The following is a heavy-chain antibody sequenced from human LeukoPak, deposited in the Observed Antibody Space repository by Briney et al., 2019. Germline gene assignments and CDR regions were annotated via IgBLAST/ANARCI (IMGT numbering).Heavy chain of an antibody. D-gene: IGHD2-8*01. CDR3: ARVQGHPPNGLDI. J-gene: IGHJ3*02. CDR1: GNYW. Sequence: GGSLRLSCAASGNYWMHWVRQAPGKGLVWVSRINSDGSSTSYADSVKGRFTISRDNAKNTLYLQMNSLRADDTAVYYCARVQGHPPNGLDIWGQGTMVTVSS. CDR2: INSDGSST. V-gene: IGHV3-74*01.